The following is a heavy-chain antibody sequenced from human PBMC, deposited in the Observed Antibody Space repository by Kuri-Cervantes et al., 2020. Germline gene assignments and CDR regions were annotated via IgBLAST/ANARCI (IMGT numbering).Heavy chain of an antibody. Sequence: GESLKISCAASGFTFSSYAMSWVRQAPGKGLEWVANIKQDGSEKYYADSVKGRFTISRDNSKNTLYLQMNSLRAEDTAVYYCARGPGSSSWYSYYYYYGMDVWGQGTTVTVSS. J-gene: IGHJ6*02. CDR1: GFTFSSYA. CDR3: ARGPGSSSWYSYYYYYGMDV. CDR2: IKQDGSEK. V-gene: IGHV3-7*01. D-gene: IGHD6-13*01.